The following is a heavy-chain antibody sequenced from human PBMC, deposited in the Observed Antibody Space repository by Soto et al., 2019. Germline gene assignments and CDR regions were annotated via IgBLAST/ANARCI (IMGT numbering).Heavy chain of an antibody. D-gene: IGHD3-3*01. CDR2: MNPNSGNT. V-gene: IGHV1-8*01. CDR1: GSTFTSYD. CDR3: ARLVRITFFGVVYDAFDI. Sequence: QVQLVQSGAEVKKPGASVKVSCKASGSTFTSYDINWVRQATGQGLEWMGWMNPNSGNTGYAQKFQVRVTMTRNTSISTAYMELSRLRSDDTAVYYCARLVRITFFGVVYDAFDIWGQGTMVTVSS. J-gene: IGHJ3*02.